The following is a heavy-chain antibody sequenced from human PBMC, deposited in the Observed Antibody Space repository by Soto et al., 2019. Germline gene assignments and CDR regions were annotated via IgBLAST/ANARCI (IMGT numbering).Heavy chain of an antibody. Sequence: QVQLVQSGAAVKKPGSSVKVSCKASGGTFSSYAISWVRQAPGQGLEWMGGIIPIFGTANYAQKFQGRVTITADESTSLAXXELSSLRSEDTAVYYCARDPIDDIRPDAWGYGMDVWGQGTTVTVSS. CDR2: IIPIFGTA. V-gene: IGHV1-69*12. J-gene: IGHJ6*02. CDR1: GGTFSSYA. D-gene: IGHD3-22*01. CDR3: ARDPIDDIRPDAWGYGMDV.